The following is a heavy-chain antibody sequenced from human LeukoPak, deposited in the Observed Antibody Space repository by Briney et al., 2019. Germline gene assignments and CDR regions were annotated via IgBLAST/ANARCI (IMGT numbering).Heavy chain of an antibody. V-gene: IGHV3-7*03. CDR2: IKEDGSEN. CDR3: ARDQYDTWSRRGNFDS. CDR1: GFIFTYYR. Sequence: GGSLRLSCAASGFIFTYYRMTWVRQAPGKGLEWVANIKEDGSENHYVDSVKGRFTISRDNAKKSLYLQMNSLRAEDTAVFYCARDQYDTWSRRGNFDSWGQGTLVIVSS. D-gene: IGHD3-3*01. J-gene: IGHJ4*02.